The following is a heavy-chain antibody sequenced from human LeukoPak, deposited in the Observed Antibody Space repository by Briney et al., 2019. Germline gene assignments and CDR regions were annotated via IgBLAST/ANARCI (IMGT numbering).Heavy chain of an antibody. V-gene: IGHV6-1*01. Sequence: SQTLSLTCAISGDSVSSNSAAWNWIRQSPSRGLEWLGRTCYRSKWYNDYAVSVKSRITINPDTSKNQFSLKLSSVTAADTAVYYCARESRTTIDYWGQGTLVTVSS. CDR3: ARESRTTIDY. CDR1: GDSVSSNSAA. CDR2: TCYRSKWYN. J-gene: IGHJ4*02. D-gene: IGHD1-7*01.